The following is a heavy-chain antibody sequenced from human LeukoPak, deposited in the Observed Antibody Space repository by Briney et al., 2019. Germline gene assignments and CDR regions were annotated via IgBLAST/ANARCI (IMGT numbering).Heavy chain of an antibody. J-gene: IGHJ3*02. V-gene: IGHV4-38-2*02. CDR1: GYSISNSYY. CDR2: IYHSGNT. CDR3: ARDIVTEDAFDI. Sequence: KTSETLSLTCTVSGYSISNSYYWGWIRQPPGKGLEWIGSIYHSGNTYYNPSLKSRVTISLDTSKNQFSLKLSSVTAADTAVYYCARDIVTEDAFDIWGQGTMVTVSS. D-gene: IGHD2-21*01.